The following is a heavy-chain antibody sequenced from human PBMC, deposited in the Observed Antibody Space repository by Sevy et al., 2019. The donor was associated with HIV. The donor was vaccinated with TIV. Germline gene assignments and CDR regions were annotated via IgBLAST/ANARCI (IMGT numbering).Heavy chain of an antibody. CDR3: VRGRDYGNFDF. J-gene: IGHJ4*02. Sequence: GGSLRLSCAASAFNFSIYGMHWVRQAPGKGLEWVALIWYDGTNKYYRDSVKGRFTISRDNSKNTLFLQMNSLRAEDTALYYCVRGRDYGNFDFWGQGTLVTVSS. CDR2: IWYDGTNK. D-gene: IGHD4-17*01. V-gene: IGHV3-33*01. CDR1: AFNFSIYG.